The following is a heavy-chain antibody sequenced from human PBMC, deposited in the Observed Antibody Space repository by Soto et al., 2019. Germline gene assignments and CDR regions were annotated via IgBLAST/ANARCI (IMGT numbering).Heavy chain of an antibody. D-gene: IGHD6-13*01. Sequence: QVQLQESGPGLVKPSETLSLTCTVSGGSISSYYWSWIRQPPGKGLEWIGYIYYSGSTNYNPSLQSRVTITVDTAKHQCSLKLSSVTAADAAVYYLARQGSSWYAEYYYYGMDVWGQGTTVTVSS. V-gene: IGHV4-59*08. CDR2: IYYSGST. CDR1: GGSISSYY. J-gene: IGHJ6*02. CDR3: ARQGSSWYAEYYYYGMDV.